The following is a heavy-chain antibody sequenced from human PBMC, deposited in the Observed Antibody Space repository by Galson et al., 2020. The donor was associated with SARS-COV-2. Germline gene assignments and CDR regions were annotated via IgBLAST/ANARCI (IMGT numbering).Heavy chain of an antibody. CDR1: EFGFSSAW. CDR3: ARDGI. D-gene: IGHD3-3*02. V-gene: IGHV3-7*01. J-gene: IGHJ1*01. Sequence: ETLSPTCPAPEFGFSSAWMTWVRQAPGNALEWVASLNRDGTETYHLDPVKGRFTIFRGTAESYLYLQMNGRRVEDTATYYCARDGIWGQGTLVTVSS. CDR2: LNRDGTET.